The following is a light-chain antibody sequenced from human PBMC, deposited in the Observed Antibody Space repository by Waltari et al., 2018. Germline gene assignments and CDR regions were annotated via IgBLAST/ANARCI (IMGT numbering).Light chain of an antibody. J-gene: IGKJ4*01. CDR1: QSVSNY. V-gene: IGKV3-11*01. CDR2: DAS. CDR3: QQRFNWPPLT. Sequence: EIVLTQSPDILSLSPGETATLSCRASQSVSNYLAWYQQKLGQAPRLLIDDASTRAPGIPARFSGSGSGTDFTLTISGLEPEDFAVYFCQQRFNWPPLTFGGGTKVEIK.